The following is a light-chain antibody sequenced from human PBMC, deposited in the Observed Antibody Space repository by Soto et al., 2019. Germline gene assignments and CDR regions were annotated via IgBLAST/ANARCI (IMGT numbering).Light chain of an antibody. CDR2: DAS. V-gene: IGKV1-39*01. Sequence: GDIVTITFRASQTISTWMAWYQQKPGKAPKLLVYDASTLQSGVASRFSGSGSGTDFALTISSLQPEDFANYSCQQSYSTTWTFGQGTKVDIK. CDR3: QQSYSTTWT. CDR1: QTISTW. J-gene: IGKJ1*01.